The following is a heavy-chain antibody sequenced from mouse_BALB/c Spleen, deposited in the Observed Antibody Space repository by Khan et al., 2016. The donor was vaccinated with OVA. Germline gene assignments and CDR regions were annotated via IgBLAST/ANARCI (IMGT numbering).Heavy chain of an antibody. CDR3: ASHLTGSFAY. D-gene: IGHD4-1*01. CDR1: GFTFSAYS. J-gene: IGHJ3*01. Sequence: EVQLLESGGDLMKPGGSLKLSCAASGFTFSAYSMSWVRQTPDKNLEWVATVSSCGDYTYYPDSVKWRFTISRDNAKNTLYLQMSSMKSKDTAMYYCASHLTGSFAYWGQGTLVTVSA. CDR2: VSSCGDYT. V-gene: IGHV5-6*01.